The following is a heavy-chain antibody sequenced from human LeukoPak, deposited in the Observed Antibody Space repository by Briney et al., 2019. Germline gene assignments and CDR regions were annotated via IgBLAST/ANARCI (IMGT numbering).Heavy chain of an antibody. Sequence: GESLRLSCEASGFIFSSSWMTWLRQAPGKGLEWVANIKRDGSAKNYVDSVKGRFTISRDNAKNSLYLQMSSLRAEDTAVYYCARDPSSGSYPDAFDIWGQGTMVTVSS. D-gene: IGHD1-26*01. J-gene: IGHJ3*02. CDR3: ARDPSSGSYPDAFDI. CDR1: GFIFSSSW. CDR2: IKRDGSAK. V-gene: IGHV3-7*01.